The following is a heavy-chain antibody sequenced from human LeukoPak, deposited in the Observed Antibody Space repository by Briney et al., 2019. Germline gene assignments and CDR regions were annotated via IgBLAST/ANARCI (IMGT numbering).Heavy chain of an antibody. Sequence: GGSLRLSCAASGFTFSSYAMHWVRQAPGKGLEWVAVISYDGSNKYYADSVKGRFTISRDNSKNTLYLQMNSLRAEDTAVYYCARDMGVEVGATYFDYWGQGTLVTVSS. CDR2: ISYDGSNK. D-gene: IGHD1-26*01. V-gene: IGHV3-30-3*01. CDR3: ARDMGVEVGATYFDY. CDR1: GFTFSSYA. J-gene: IGHJ4*02.